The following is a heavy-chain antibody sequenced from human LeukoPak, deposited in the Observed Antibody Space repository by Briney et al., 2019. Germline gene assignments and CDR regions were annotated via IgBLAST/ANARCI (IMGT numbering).Heavy chain of an antibody. V-gene: IGHV3-15*01. D-gene: IGHD1-26*01. J-gene: IGHJ4*02. CDR1: GFTFSNAW. CDR2: IKSKTDGGTT. CDR3: TTDPAGRYLIDY. Sequence: PGGSLRLSCAASGFTFSNAWMSWVRQAPGKGLEWVGRIKSKTDGGTTDYAAPVKGRFTISRDDSKNTLYLQMNSLKTEDTAVYYCTTDPAGRYLIDYWGQGTLVTVSS.